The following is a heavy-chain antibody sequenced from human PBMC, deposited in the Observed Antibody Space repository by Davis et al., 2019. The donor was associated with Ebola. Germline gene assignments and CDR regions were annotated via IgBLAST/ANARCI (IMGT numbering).Heavy chain of an antibody. V-gene: IGHV3-43*01. CDR2: ISWDGGST. D-gene: IGHD3-22*01. J-gene: IGHJ4*02. CDR1: GFTVSSNY. Sequence: PGGSLRLSCAASGFTVSSNYMSWVRQAPGKGLEWVSLISWDGGSTYYADSVKGRFTISRDNSKNSLYLQMNSLRTEDTALYYCAKDIGGYYYDSSGYYTPTDYFDYWGQGTLVTVSS. CDR3: AKDIGGYYYDSSGYYTPTDYFDY.